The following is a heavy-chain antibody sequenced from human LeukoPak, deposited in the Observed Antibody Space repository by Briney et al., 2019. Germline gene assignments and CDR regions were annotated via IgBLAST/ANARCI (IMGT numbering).Heavy chain of an antibody. D-gene: IGHD6-13*01. V-gene: IGHV3-64D*06. J-gene: IGHJ4*02. CDR3: VKDTYRSSWAALDY. CDR1: GFTFSSYA. Sequence: PGGSLRLSCSASGFTFSSYAMHWVRQAPGKGLEFVAAVSTNGANTYYADSVKGRFTISRDNSKNMLYLQMSSLRSEDTAVYYCVKDTYRSSWAALDYWGQGTLVTVSS. CDR2: VSTNGANT.